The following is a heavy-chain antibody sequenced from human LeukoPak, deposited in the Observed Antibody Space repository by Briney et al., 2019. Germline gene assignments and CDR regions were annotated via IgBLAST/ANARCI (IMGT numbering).Heavy chain of an antibody. Sequence: GGSLRLSCAASGFTFNSYWMNWVRQAPGKGLEWVANIKQDGAEKYYVDSVKGRFTISRDNAKSSLYLQMNSLRAEDAAVYYCASPYCSSTSCSTLHDFWGQGTLVTVSS. V-gene: IGHV3-7*01. CDR3: ASPYCSSTSCSTLHDF. CDR2: IKQDGAEK. J-gene: IGHJ4*02. CDR1: GFTFNSYW. D-gene: IGHD2-2*01.